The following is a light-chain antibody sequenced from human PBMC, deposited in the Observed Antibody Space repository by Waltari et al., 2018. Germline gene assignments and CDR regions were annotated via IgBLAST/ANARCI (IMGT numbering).Light chain of an antibody. J-gene: IGLJ3*02. CDR2: STI. Sequence: QSVLTQPPSASGTPGQRVTISCSGSTSNIGSHSVDWNQQLPGTAPTLLIYSTIHRPSGVPDRVSGSKSGTSASLAISGLQSEDEADYYCAAWDNSLNGHWVFGGGTKLTVL. V-gene: IGLV1-44*01. CDR1: TSNIGSHS. CDR3: AAWDNSLNGHWV.